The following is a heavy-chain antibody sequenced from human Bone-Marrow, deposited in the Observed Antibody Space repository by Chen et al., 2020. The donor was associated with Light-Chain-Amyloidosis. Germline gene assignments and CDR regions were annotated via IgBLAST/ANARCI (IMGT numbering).Heavy chain of an antibody. CDR3: ARSPDRGDYRFDY. V-gene: IGHV4-34*02. J-gene: IGHJ4*02. CDR2: INHRGGT. CDR1: GGSFRGNS. D-gene: IGHD3-16*01. Sequence: QVQLQQSGAGLVKPSETLSLTCTVHGGSFRGNSWNWIRQPPGKGLEWIGEINHRGGTNYKPSLKSRVTISLDTSKNQFSLKLDSVTAADTAVYYCARSPDRGDYRFDYWGQGAPVTVSS.